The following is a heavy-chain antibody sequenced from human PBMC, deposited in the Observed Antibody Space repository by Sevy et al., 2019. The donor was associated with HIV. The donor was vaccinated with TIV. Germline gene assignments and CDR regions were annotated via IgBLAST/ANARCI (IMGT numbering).Heavy chain of an antibody. Sequence: ASVKVSCKASGYTFTSYIIYWVRQAPGQSLEWMGWVYARTGDTKYSQKFQGRVSITRDTSASTAYMELNSLRSEDTAVYYCARDFCSGGSCYSAFVYWGQGTLVTVSS. CDR3: ARDFCSGGSCYSAFVY. D-gene: IGHD2-15*01. J-gene: IGHJ4*02. CDR2: VYARTGDT. CDR1: GYTFTSYI. V-gene: IGHV1-3*01.